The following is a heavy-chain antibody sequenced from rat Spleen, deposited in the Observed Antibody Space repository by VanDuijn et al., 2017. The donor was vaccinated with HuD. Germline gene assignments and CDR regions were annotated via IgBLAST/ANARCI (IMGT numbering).Heavy chain of an antibody. CDR2: IVYDGSST. Sequence: EVQLVESDGGLVQPERSLRLSCAASGFNLSDYAMAWVRQAPKKGLEWVATIVYDGSSTYYRDSVKGRFTISRDNAKSTLSLQMDSLRSEDTATYYCARRHYGYTDYFDYWGQGVMVTVSS. CDR3: ARRHYGYTDYFDY. V-gene: IGHV5-17*01. J-gene: IGHJ2*01. D-gene: IGHD1-9*01. CDR1: GFNLSDYA.